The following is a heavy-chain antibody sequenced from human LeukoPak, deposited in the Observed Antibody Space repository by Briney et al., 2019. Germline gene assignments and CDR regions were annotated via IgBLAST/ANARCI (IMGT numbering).Heavy chain of an antibody. CDR1: GFTLSGSA. J-gene: IGHJ4*02. V-gene: IGHV3-73*01. CDR3: TRLGGSPPYFDY. D-gene: IGHD3-16*01. CDR2: IRRKGNDYAT. Sequence: PGGSLRLSCAASGFTLSGSAMHWVRQASGKGLEWVGRIRRKGNDYATAYAASVKGRFTISRDDSKNTAYLQMDSLKTEDTAVYFCTRLGGSPPYFDYWGQGTLVTVSS.